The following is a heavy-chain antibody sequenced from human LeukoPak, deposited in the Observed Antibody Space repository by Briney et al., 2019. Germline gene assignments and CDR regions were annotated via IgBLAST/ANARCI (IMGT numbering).Heavy chain of an antibody. D-gene: IGHD6-19*01. CDR2: IYYSGST. J-gene: IGHJ4*02. V-gene: IGHV4-39*01. CDR1: GGSISSSPYY. Sequence: SETLSLTCTVSGGSISSSPYYWGWIRQPPGKGLEWIGNIYYSGSTYYIPSLKTRVTISVDTSKNQFSLKLTSVTAADKAVYYCARHASVDGNWPRPLDYWGQGSLVTVSS. CDR3: ARHASVDGNWPRPLDY.